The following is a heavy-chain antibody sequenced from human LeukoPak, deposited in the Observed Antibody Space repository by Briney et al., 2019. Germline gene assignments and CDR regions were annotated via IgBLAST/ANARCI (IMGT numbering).Heavy chain of an antibody. Sequence: GGSLRLSCAPSGFTFGNFAMSWVRHAPEKGLEWVSTVKGGGAGAHYADSVKGRFTISRDNSRNTLYMEMSSLRAEDTAVYFCAKASSSYGNDAFDIWGQGTKVTVSS. D-gene: IGHD5-18*01. V-gene: IGHV3-23*01. J-gene: IGHJ3*02. CDR3: AKASSSYGNDAFDI. CDR1: GFTFGNFA. CDR2: VKGGGAGA.